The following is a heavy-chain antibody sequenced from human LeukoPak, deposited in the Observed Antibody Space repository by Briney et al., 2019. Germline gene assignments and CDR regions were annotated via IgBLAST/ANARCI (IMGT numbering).Heavy chain of an antibody. Sequence: GGSLRLSCAASGFTFSSYSMNWVRQAPGKGLEWVSSISSSSNYIYYADSVKGRFTISRDNAKNSLYLQMNSLRAEDTAVYYCARGYCSSTSCYGYYYYGMDVWGQGTTVTVSS. CDR1: GFTFSSYS. V-gene: IGHV3-21*06. CDR2: ISSSSNYI. CDR3: ARGYCSSTSCYGYYYYGMDV. D-gene: IGHD2-2*01. J-gene: IGHJ6*02.